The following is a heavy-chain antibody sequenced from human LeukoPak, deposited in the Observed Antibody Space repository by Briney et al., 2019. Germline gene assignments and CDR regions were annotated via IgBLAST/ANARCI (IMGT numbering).Heavy chain of an antibody. CDR2: IYYSGST. CDR1: GGSISSSSYY. J-gene: IGHJ4*02. V-gene: IGHV4-39*01. D-gene: IGHD6-6*01. Sequence: SEALSLTCTVSGGSISSSSYYWGWIRQPPGKGLEWIGSIYYSGSTYYNPSLKSRVTISVDTSKNQFSLKLSSVTAADTAVYYCAALSGGSIAARRRIDYWGQGTLVTVSS. CDR3: AALSGGSIAARRRIDY.